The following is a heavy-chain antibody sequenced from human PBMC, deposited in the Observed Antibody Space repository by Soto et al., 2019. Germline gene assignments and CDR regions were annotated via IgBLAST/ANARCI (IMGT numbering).Heavy chain of an antibody. J-gene: IGHJ3*01. Sequence: DVQLVESGGGLIQPGGSLRLSCAASGLPFSSFWMHWVRQAPGKGLVWVARISRDGTTTTYADDVKGRFSISRDNAKNTQCLLMTNVTTDDTAVYYFVRGVGASSGAFDVWGQGTMVTVSS. CDR2: ISRDGTTT. V-gene: IGHV3-74*01. D-gene: IGHD1-26*01. CDR3: VRGVGASSGAFDV. CDR1: GLPFSSFW.